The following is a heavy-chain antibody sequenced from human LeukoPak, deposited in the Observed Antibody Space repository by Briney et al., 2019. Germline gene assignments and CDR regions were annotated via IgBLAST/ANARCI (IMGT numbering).Heavy chain of an antibody. CDR1: GFTFSSYW. CDR2: IKQDGSEK. Sequence: GGSLRLSCAASGFTFSSYWMSWVRQAPGKGLEWVANIKQDGSEKYYVDSVKGRFTISRDNVKNSLYLQMNSLRAEDTAVYYCARDFDVGAVDYWGQGTLVTVSS. J-gene: IGHJ4*02. V-gene: IGHV3-7*01. D-gene: IGHD1-26*01. CDR3: ARDFDVGAVDY.